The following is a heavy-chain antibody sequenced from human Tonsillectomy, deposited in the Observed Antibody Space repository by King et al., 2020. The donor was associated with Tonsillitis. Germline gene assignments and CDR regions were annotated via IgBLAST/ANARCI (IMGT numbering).Heavy chain of an antibody. V-gene: IGHV3-30*02. CDR1: GFSFSDYA. CDR2: IRNDETIK. CDR3: AKEESSRSPFAF. D-gene: IGHD3-10*01. J-gene: IGHJ4*02. Sequence: HVQLVESGGGVGQPGGSLRLSCAASGFSFSDYAMHWVRQAPGKGLEWVAFIRNDETIKYYADSVKGRFTISRDNSKNTLYLQMNSLRDDDTAMYYCAKEESSRSPFAFWGQGTLVTVSS.